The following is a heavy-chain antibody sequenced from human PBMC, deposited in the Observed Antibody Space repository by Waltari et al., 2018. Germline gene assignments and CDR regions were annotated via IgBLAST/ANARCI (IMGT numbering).Heavy chain of an antibody. CDR3: AADRGNGLYFDY. V-gene: IGHV4-4*02. CDR2: IHHSGRT. D-gene: IGHD2-15*01. J-gene: IGHJ4*02. Sequence: QVQLQESGPGLVKPSGTLSLTCVVSGASISPNYWWSWVRQSPGKGLEWIGQIHHSGRTYSTPSLQSRVSGSLDKSKNQFSLSLYFVSDADTAVYYCAADRGNGLYFDYWGQGTLVTVSS. CDR1: GASISPNYW.